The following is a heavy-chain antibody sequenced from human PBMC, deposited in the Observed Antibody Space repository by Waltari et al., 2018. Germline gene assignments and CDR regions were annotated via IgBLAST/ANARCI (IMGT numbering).Heavy chain of an antibody. D-gene: IGHD3-3*01. CDR3: ARATVFGVVTDTFDI. V-gene: IGHV4-59*01. CDR2: ISYSGDT. J-gene: IGHJ3*02. CDR1: GASIRGYP. Sequence: VQLQESGPGLVKPSETLSLTCAVSGASIRGYPWTWIRQPPGGGLEWIGHISYSGDTAYGPSLRSRVTISVDTSKNHFSLKLTSVTAADTAVYYCARATVFGVVTDTFDIWSQGTMVTVSS.